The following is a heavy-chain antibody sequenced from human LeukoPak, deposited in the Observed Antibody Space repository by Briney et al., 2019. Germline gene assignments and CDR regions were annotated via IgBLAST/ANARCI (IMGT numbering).Heavy chain of an antibody. J-gene: IGHJ4*02. D-gene: IGHD6-6*01. Sequence: GGSLRLSCAASGFTFSSYAMSWVRQAPGEGLEWVSAISGSGGSTYYADSVKGRFTISRDNSKNTLYLQMNSLRAEDTAVYYCAKDNPSSIAARPDYWGQGTLVTVSS. CDR1: GFTFSSYA. CDR3: AKDNPSSIAARPDY. V-gene: IGHV3-23*01. CDR2: ISGSGGST.